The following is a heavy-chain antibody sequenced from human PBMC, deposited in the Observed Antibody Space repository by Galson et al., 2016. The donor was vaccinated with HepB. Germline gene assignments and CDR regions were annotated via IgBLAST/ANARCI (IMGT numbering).Heavy chain of an antibody. CDR2: IIPMFGTP. CDR1: GGTFSSFA. J-gene: IGHJ4*02. Sequence: SVQVSCKASGGTFSSFAISWVRQAPGHGPEWMGGIIPMFGTPNYAQNFQGRVTITADESTSTAYMELSSLTSDDTAVYYCARDLWDCYSPWALGYWGQGSLVTVSS. CDR3: ARDLWDCYSPWALGY. V-gene: IGHV1-69*13. D-gene: IGHD2-21*01.